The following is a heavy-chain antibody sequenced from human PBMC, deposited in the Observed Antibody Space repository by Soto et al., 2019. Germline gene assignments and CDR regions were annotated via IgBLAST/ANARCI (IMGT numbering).Heavy chain of an antibody. CDR2: ISWNGGNI. V-gene: IGHV3-9*01. D-gene: IGHD2-21*01. J-gene: IGHJ4*02. Sequence: EVQLVESGGGLVQPGRSLRLSCEASGFIFDNSGMHWVRQAPGKGLEWVSGISWNGGNIGYADSVRGRFSISRDNAKDSLFLQMDSLRPDDTAFYYCVKAGVRDLIVEVPVYFDNWGQGTLVTVSS. CDR1: GFIFDNSG. CDR3: VKAGVRDLIVEVPVYFDN.